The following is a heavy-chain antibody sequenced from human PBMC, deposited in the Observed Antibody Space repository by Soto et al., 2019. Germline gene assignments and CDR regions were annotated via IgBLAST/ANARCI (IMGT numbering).Heavy chain of an antibody. CDR2: INPNSGGT. V-gene: IGHV1-2*04. CDR3: ARDLGPNYYDFWSGYLDPYYYYGMDV. CDR1: GYTFTGYY. D-gene: IGHD3-3*01. J-gene: IGHJ6*02. Sequence: ASVKVSCKASGYTFTGYYMHWLRQAPGQGLEWMGWINPNSGGTNYAQKFQGWVTMTRDTSISTAYMELSRLRSDDTAVYYCARDLGPNYYDFWSGYLDPYYYYGMDVWGQGTTVTVSS.